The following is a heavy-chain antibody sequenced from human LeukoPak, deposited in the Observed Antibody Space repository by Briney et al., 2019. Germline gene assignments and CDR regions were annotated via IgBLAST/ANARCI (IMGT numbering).Heavy chain of an antibody. CDR2: INQDGSKK. CDR3: ARTIGYHKYYFDY. J-gene: IGHJ4*02. Sequence: GGSLRLSCAASGFTFSSYWMSWVRQAPGKGLEWVANINQDGSKKYDVDSMKGRFTISRDNAKNSLYLQMNSLRAEDTAVYYCARTIGYHKYYFDYWGQGTLVTVSS. CDR1: GFTFSSYW. V-gene: IGHV3-7*01. D-gene: IGHD3-22*01.